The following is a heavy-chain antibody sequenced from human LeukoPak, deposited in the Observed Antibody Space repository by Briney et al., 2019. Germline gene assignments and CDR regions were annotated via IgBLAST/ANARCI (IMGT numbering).Heavy chain of an antibody. J-gene: IGHJ3*02. CDR1: GFTFSSYA. D-gene: IGHD5-18*01. V-gene: IGHV3-73*01. Sequence: GGSLRLSCAASGFTFSSYAMSWVRQASGKGLEWVGRIRSKANSYATAYAASVKGRFTISRDDSKNTAYLQMNSLKTEDTAVYYCTRLTADRPANDAFDIWGQGTMVTVSS. CDR2: IRSKANSYAT. CDR3: TRLTADRPANDAFDI.